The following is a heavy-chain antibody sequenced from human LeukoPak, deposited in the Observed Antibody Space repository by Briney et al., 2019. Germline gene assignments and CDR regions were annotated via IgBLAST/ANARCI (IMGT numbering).Heavy chain of an antibody. J-gene: IGHJ4*02. CDR3: ARIYYDSSGYRLFDY. D-gene: IGHD3-22*01. V-gene: IGHV3-64*04. CDR2: TTDTGGTT. CDR1: GFTFTRNT. Sequence: GGSLRLSCSASGFTFTRNTMHWVRQAPGKGLEYVSGTTDTGGTTYYAYSVKGRFTISRDNTKNSLYLQMNSLRAEDTAVYYCARIYYDSSGYRLFDYWGQGTLVTVSS.